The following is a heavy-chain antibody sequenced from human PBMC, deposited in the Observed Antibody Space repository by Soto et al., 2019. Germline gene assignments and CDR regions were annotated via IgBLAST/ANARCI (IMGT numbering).Heavy chain of an antibody. CDR3: TIEDYYGSGSES. D-gene: IGHD3-10*01. CDR1: GSVFTRAW. V-gene: IGHV3-15*01. CDR2: IKSRNDGGTT. J-gene: IGHJ4*02. Sequence: EVQLVDSGGGSVKPGGSLRLSCAVSGSVFTRAWMSWVRQAPGKGLEWVGRIKSRNDGGTTDYAAPVRGRFTISRDDSENTFHLQMTSLKTEDTATYYCTIEDYYGSGSESWGRGALVTVSS.